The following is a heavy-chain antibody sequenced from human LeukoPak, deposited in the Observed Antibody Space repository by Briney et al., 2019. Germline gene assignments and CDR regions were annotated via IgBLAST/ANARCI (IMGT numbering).Heavy chain of an antibody. J-gene: IGHJ5*02. CDR3: AGDPYCSGRSCHQA. D-gene: IGHD2-15*01. V-gene: IGHV3-66*01. CDR2: ISIGGNT. Sequence: GGSLRLSCAASGFTVSSDYMSWVRQAPGKGLEWVAIISIGGNTYYADTVKGRFTISRDNSKNTLYLQMHSLRAEDTATYYCAGDPYCSGRSCHQAWGQGTLVTVSS. CDR1: GFTVSSDY.